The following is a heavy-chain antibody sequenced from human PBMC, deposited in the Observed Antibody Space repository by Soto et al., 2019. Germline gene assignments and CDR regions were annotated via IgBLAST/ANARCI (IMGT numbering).Heavy chain of an antibody. D-gene: IGHD1-1*01. J-gene: IGHJ4*02. V-gene: IGHV3-11*06. CDR1: GFTLIDHY. Sequence: PWGSLRLSCAASGFTLIDHYIIWIRQAPLKWLEWIGYSSNSGSFTRYAGSVKGRFSISRDNAKSSLYLQISSLRGDDTATYYCVKSGDNYNLLDYWGQGTPVTVSS. CDR3: VKSGDNYNLLDY. CDR2: SSNSGSFT.